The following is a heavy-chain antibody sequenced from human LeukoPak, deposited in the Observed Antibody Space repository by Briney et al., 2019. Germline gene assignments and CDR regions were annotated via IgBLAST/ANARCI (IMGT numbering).Heavy chain of an antibody. J-gene: IGHJ3*02. D-gene: IGHD3-10*01. Sequence: RASVKVSCKASGYTYTGYYMHWVRQAPGQGLEWMGWINPNSGGTNYAQKFQGRVTMTRDTSISTAYMELSRLRSDDTAVYYCASAGGADMVWGVMYGDDAFDIWGQGTMVTVSS. V-gene: IGHV1-2*02. CDR2: INPNSGGT. CDR3: ASAGGADMVWGVMYGDDAFDI. CDR1: GYTYTGYY.